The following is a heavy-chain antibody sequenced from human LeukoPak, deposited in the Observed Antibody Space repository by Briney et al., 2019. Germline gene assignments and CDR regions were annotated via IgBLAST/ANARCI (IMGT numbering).Heavy chain of an antibody. J-gene: IGHJ4*02. CDR1: GFTFSSYW. V-gene: IGHV3-74*01. CDR3: ARGDFLDGYNPFDY. CDR2: INSDGSST. Sequence: GGSLRLSCAASGFTFSSYWMHWVRQAPGKGLVWVSRINSDGSSTSYVDFVKGRFTISRDNAKNTLYLQMNSLRAEDTAVYYCARGDFLDGYNPFDYWGQGTLVTVSS. D-gene: IGHD5-24*01.